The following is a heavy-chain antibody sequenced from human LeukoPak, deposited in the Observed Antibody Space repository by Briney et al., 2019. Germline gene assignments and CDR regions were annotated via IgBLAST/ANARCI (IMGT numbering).Heavy chain of an antibody. D-gene: IGHD1-26*01. CDR2: ISGSGGST. Sequence: PGGSLRLPCAASGFTFSSYAMSWVRQAPGKGLEWVSAISGSGGSTYYADSVKGRFTISRDNSKNTLYLQMNSLRAEDTAVYYCAKKWEVLGYFDYWGQGTLVTVSS. CDR3: AKKWEVLGYFDY. J-gene: IGHJ4*02. CDR1: GFTFSSYA. V-gene: IGHV3-23*01.